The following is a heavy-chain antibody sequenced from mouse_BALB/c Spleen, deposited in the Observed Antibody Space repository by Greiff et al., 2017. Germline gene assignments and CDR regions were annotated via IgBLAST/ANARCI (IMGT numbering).Heavy chain of an antibody. CDR3: ARSTATMITAWFAY. CDR2: ISYSGST. Sequence: EVKLMESGPSLVKPSQTLSLTCSVTGDSITSGYWNWIRKFPGNKLEYMGYISYSGSTYYNPSLKSRISITRDTSKNQYYLQLNSVTTEDTATYYCARSTATMITAWFAYWGQGTLVTVSA. CDR1: GDSITSGY. V-gene: IGHV3-8*02. D-gene: IGHD2-4*01. J-gene: IGHJ3*01.